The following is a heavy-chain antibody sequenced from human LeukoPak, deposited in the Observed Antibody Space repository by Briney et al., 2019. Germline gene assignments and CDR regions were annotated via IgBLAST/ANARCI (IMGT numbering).Heavy chain of an antibody. CDR1: GYTFTSYG. D-gene: IGHD2-15*01. V-gene: IGHV1-18*01. J-gene: IGHJ5*02. CDR3: ARPHLGYCSGGSCYGAWFDP. CDR2: ISAYNGNT. Sequence: APVKVSCKASGYTFTSYGISWVRQAPGQGLEWMGWISAYNGNTNYAQKLQGRVTMTTDTSTSTAYMELRSLRSDDTAVYYCARPHLGYCSGGSCYGAWFDPWGQGTLVTVSS.